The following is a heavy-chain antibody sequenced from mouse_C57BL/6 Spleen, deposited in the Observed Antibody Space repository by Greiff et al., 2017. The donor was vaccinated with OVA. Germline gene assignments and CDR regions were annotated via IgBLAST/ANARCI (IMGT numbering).Heavy chain of an antibody. Sequence: QVQLQQPGAELVMPGASVKLSCKASGYTFTSSWMHWVKPRPGQGLEWIGEIDPSDSYSTYNQKFKGKSTLTVDKASSTAYMQLSSLTSEDSAVYYCARGSYGSSPWFAYWGQGTLVTVSA. CDR2: IDPSDSYS. J-gene: IGHJ3*01. V-gene: IGHV1-69*01. D-gene: IGHD1-1*01. CDR3: ARGSYGSSPWFAY. CDR1: GYTFTSSW.